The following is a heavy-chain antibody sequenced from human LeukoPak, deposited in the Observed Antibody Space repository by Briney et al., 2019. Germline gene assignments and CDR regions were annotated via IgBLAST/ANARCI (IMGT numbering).Heavy chain of an antibody. J-gene: IGHJ5*02. V-gene: IGHV1-2*02. Sequence: GASVKVSCKASGYTFTGYYMHWVRQAPGQGLEWMGWINPNSGGTNYAQKFQGRVTMTRDTSISTAYMELSRLRSDDTAVYYCARPPIAVAGKVDWFDPWGQGTLVTVSS. CDR1: GYTFTGYY. CDR3: ARPPIAVAGKVDWFDP. D-gene: IGHD6-19*01. CDR2: INPNSGGT.